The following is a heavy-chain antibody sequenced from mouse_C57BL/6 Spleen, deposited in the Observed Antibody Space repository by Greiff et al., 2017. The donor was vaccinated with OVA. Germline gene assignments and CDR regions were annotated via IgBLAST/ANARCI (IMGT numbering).Heavy chain of an antibody. CDR1: GYTFTDYY. D-gene: IGHD2-5*01. CDR3: ASYYSNYAWFAY. CDR2: INPNNGGT. V-gene: IGHV1-26*01. J-gene: IGHJ3*01. Sequence: EVQLQQSGPELVKPGASVKISCKASGYTFTDYYMNWVKQSHGKSLEWIGDINPNNGGTSYNQKFKGKATLTVDKSSSTAYMELRSLTSDDSAVYYCASYYSNYAWFAYWGQGTLVTVSA.